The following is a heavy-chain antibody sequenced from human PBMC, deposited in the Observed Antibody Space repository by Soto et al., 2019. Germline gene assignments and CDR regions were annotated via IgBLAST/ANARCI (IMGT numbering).Heavy chain of an antibody. CDR2: ITWNSGSI. CDR1: GFTFDDYA. Sequence: EVQLVESGGGLVQPGRSLRLSCAASGFTFDDYAMHWVRQAPGKGLEWVSTITWNSGSIGYADSVKGRFTISRDNAKKSLELQMNSLRAEDTALYYCAKGFAEAGPIFYYGMDVWGQGTTVTVSS. V-gene: IGHV3-9*01. J-gene: IGHJ6*02. D-gene: IGHD6-19*01. CDR3: AKGFAEAGPIFYYGMDV.